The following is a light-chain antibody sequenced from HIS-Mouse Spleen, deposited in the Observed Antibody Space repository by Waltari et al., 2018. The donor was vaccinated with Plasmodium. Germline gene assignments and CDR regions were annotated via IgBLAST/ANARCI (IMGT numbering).Light chain of an antibody. CDR1: SPNIGAGYA. CDR3: QSYDSSLSGSV. CDR2: GNS. V-gene: IGLV1-40*01. Sequence: QSVLTQPPSVSGAPGQRVTISCTGSSPNIGAGYAVHGYQQLPGTAPKLLIYGNSNRPSGVPDRFSGSKSGTSASLAITGLQAEDEADYYCQSYDSSLSGSVFGGGTKLTVL. J-gene: IGLJ2*01.